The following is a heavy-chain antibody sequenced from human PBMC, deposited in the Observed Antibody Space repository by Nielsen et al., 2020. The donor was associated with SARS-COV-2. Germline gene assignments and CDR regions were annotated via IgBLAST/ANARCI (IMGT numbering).Heavy chain of an antibody. CDR1: GFTFDDYA. J-gene: IGHJ5*02. CDR2: ISWNSGSI. Sequence: GGSLRLSCAASGFTFDDYAMHWVRQAPGKGLEWVSGISWNSGSIGYADSVKGRFTISRDNAKNSLYLQMNSLRAEDTAVYYCARDEKSGANDFWSGYYISWFDPWGQGTLVTVSS. CDR3: ARDEKSGANDFWSGYYISWFDP. V-gene: IGHV3-9*01. D-gene: IGHD3-3*01.